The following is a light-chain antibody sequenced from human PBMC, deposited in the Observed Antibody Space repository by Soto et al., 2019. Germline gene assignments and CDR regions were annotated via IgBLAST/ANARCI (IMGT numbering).Light chain of an antibody. J-gene: IGKJ4*01. CDR3: QQYNDWPLT. CDR1: QSVSDN. Sequence: EIVLTQSPASLCVSPGQTGTLSCRASQSVSDNLAWYQQKPGQAPRLLIYGASIRATDIPARFSGSGSGTEFSLTISSLQSEDFAVYYCQQYNDWPLTFGGGTKVDI. CDR2: GAS. V-gene: IGKV3D-15*01.